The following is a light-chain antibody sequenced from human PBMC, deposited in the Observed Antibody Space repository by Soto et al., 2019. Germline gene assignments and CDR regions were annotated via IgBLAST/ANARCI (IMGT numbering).Light chain of an antibody. CDR1: QSVGTN. Sequence: EIVMTQSPATLSVSPGDRAALSCRASQSVGTNFAWYQQKPGQAPRLLIYDASSRATGVPTRFSGSGSGTEFTLTISRLQSEDFAVYYCQQYYNWPPKYTFGQGTKLEIK. CDR3: QQYYNWPPKYT. CDR2: DAS. V-gene: IGKV3-15*01. J-gene: IGKJ2*01.